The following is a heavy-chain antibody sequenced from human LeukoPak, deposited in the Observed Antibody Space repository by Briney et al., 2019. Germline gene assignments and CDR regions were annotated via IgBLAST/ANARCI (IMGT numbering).Heavy chain of an antibody. CDR3: ARDLLPYYDFWSGYSDY. CDR1: GFTFSSYA. Sequence: GGSLRLSCAASGFTFSSYAMHWVRQAPGKGLEWVAVISYDGSNKYYADSVKGRFTISRDNSKNTLYLQMNSLRAEDTAVFYCARDLLPYYDFWSGYSDYWGQGTLVTVSS. CDR2: ISYDGSNK. J-gene: IGHJ4*02. V-gene: IGHV3-30-3*01. D-gene: IGHD3-3*01.